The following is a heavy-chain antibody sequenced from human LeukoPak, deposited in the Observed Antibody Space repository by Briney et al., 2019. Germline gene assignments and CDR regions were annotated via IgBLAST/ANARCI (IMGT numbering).Heavy chain of an antibody. CDR3: ARAPKWLAFDS. CDR1: GFTVSNNH. J-gene: IGHJ4*02. V-gene: IGHV3-66*01. CDR2: IYNGGSA. Sequence: GGSLRLSCAASGFTVSNNHMSWVRQAPGKGLEWISVIYNGGSANYADSVKGRFIISRDNSKNRLDLQMSSLRAEDAAVYFCARAPKWLAFDSWGQGTLVTVSS. D-gene: IGHD6-19*01.